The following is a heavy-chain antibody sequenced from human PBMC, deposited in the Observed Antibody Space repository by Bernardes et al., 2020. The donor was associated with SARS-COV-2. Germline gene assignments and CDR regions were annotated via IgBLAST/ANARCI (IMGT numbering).Heavy chain of an antibody. V-gene: IGHV2-5*01. J-gene: IGHJ4*01. CDR3: AHTPMGRFGELFTDY. D-gene: IGHD3-10*01. CDR1: GFSLTTSGVG. CDR2: IYWNDDK. Sequence: SGPTLVKPTQTLTLTCTFSGFSLTTSGVGVGWFRQPPGKSLEWLALIYWNDDKRYSPSLKRGLTITKATSKNQVVLTMANMDPVDTATYYCAHTPMGRFGELFTDYWGHGILVAVSS.